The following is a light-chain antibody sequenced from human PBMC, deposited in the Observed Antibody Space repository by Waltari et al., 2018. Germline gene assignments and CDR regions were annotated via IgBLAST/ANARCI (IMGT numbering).Light chain of an antibody. CDR1: QSLLYSSNNKNY. J-gene: IGKJ3*01. CDR2: WAS. V-gene: IGKV4-1*01. CDR3: QQYYSTPFT. Sequence: DTVMTQSPDSLAVSLGERVTINCKSSQSLLYSSNNKNYLAWYQQKPGQAPKLLIYWASTRESGVPNRFSGSGSGTDFTLTISGLQAEDVAVYYCQQYYSTPFTFGPGTKLDIK.